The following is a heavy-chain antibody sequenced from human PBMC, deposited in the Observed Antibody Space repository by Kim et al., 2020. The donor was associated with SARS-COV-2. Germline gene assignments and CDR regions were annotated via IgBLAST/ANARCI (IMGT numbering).Heavy chain of an antibody. Sequence: GWSLRLSCAASGFTFSSYAMHWVRQAPGKGLEYVSAISSNGGSTYYANSVKGRFTISRDNSKNTLYLQMGSLRAEDMAVYYCARSAGGYSYGYERVDYYGMDVWGQGTTVTVSS. CDR1: GFTFSSYA. CDR3: ARSAGGYSYGYERVDYYGMDV. J-gene: IGHJ6*02. CDR2: ISSNGGST. D-gene: IGHD5-18*01. V-gene: IGHV3-64*01.